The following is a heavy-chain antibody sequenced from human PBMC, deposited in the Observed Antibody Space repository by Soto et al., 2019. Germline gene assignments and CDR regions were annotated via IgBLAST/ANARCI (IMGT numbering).Heavy chain of an antibody. CDR3: GRDRGYGIFDS. CDR2: ISYDGSNK. J-gene: IGHJ4*02. D-gene: IGHD3-10*01. CDR1: GFTFSSYA. Sequence: QVQLVESGGGVVQPGRSLRLSCAASGFTFSSYAMHWVRQAPGKGLEWVAVISYDGSNKYYADSVKGRFTISRDNSKTALYLKMNSLGAEDRAVFYCGRDRGYGIFDSWGQGPLVTVSS. V-gene: IGHV3-30-3*01.